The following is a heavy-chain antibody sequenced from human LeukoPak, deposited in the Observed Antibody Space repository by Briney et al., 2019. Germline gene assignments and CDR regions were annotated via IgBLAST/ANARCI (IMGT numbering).Heavy chain of an antibody. CDR1: GYTFTSYD. J-gene: IGHJ6*02. CDR3: ARVSSSWYNFYYYYYGMDV. D-gene: IGHD6-13*01. CDR2: MNPNSGNT. Sequence: ASVKVSCKASGYTFTSYDINWVRQATGQGLEWMGWMNPNSGNTGYAQKFQGRVTMTRNTSISTAYMELSSLRSEDTAVYYCARVSSSWYNFYYYYYGMDVWGQGTTATVSS. V-gene: IGHV1-8*01.